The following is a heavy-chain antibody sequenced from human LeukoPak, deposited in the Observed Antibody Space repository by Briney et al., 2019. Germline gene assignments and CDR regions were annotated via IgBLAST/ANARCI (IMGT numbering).Heavy chain of an antibody. J-gene: IGHJ4*02. V-gene: IGHV3-23*01. Sequence: PGGSLRLSCAASGFTFSSSGMSWVRQAPGKGLEWVSAISSSGGSTSYADSVKGRFTISRDNSKNTLNLQMNSLRAEDTAVYYCAKRYGSGSYYFDYWGQGTLVTVSS. CDR3: AKRYGSGSYYFDY. CDR2: ISSSGGST. D-gene: IGHD3-10*01. CDR1: GFTFSSSG.